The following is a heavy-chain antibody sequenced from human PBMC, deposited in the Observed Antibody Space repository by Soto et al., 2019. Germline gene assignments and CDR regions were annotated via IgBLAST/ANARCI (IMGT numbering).Heavy chain of an antibody. Sequence: SETLSLTCTVSGGSISSSSYYWGWIRQPPGKGLEWIGSIYYSGSTYYNPSLKSRVTISVDTSKNQFSLKLSSVTAADTAVYYCARHARITMIVVVKLGWFDPWGQGTLVTVSS. CDR2: IYYSGST. V-gene: IGHV4-39*01. D-gene: IGHD3-22*01. CDR1: GGSISSSSYY. CDR3: ARHARITMIVVVKLGWFDP. J-gene: IGHJ5*02.